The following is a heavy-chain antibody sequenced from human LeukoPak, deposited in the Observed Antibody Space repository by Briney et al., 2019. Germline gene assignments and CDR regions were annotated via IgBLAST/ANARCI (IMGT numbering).Heavy chain of an antibody. Sequence: SGTLSLTCAVSGGSISSSNWWSWVRQPPGKGLEWIGEIYHSGSTNYNPPLKSRVTISVDKSKNQFSLKLSSVTAADTAVYYCASLLWFGELERRENWFDPWGQGTLVTVSS. CDR1: GGSISSSNW. D-gene: IGHD3-10*01. CDR2: IYHSGST. J-gene: IGHJ5*02. V-gene: IGHV4-4*02. CDR3: ASLLWFGELERRENWFDP.